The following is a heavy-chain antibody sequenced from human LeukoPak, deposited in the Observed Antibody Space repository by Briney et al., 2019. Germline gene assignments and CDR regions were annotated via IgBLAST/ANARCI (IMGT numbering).Heavy chain of an antibody. CDR3: ARGEVDFWASVSPAGFDP. Sequence: ASVKVSCKASGYTFTSYGISWVRQAPGQGLEWMGWISAYNGNTNYAQKLQGRVTMTTDTSTSTAYMELRSLRSDDTAVYYCARGEVDFWASVSPAGFDPWGQGTLVTVSS. CDR2: ISAYNGNT. CDR1: GYTFTSYG. D-gene: IGHD3-3*01. J-gene: IGHJ5*02. V-gene: IGHV1-18*01.